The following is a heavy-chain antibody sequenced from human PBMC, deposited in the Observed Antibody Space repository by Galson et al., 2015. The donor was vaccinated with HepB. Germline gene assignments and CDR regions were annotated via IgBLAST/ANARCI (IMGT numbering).Heavy chain of an antibody. D-gene: IGHD3-22*01. CDR2: IDPSDSYT. V-gene: IGHV5-10-1*01. CDR1: GSSFSSYW. J-gene: IGHJ5*02. CDR3: ARRKYSSGTFDDP. Sequence: QSGAEVKEPGESLRISCKGSGSSFSSYWISWVRQMPGKGLEWMGRIDPSDSYTNYSPSFQGHVTISVDKSINTAYLQWSSLKASDTAMYYCARRKYSSGTFDDPWGQGTLVTVSS.